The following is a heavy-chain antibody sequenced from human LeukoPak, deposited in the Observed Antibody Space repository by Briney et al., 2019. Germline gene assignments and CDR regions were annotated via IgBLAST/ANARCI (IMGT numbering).Heavy chain of an antibody. V-gene: IGHV1-69*05. CDR1: GGTFSSYA. D-gene: IGHD3-10*01. J-gene: IGHJ6*03. CDR2: IIPIFGTA. CDR3: AREGFGESSGYMDV. Sequence: SVKVSCKASGGTFSSYAISWVRQAPAQELEWMGGIIPIFGTANYAQKLQGRVTITTDESTSTAYMELSSLRCEDTAVYYCAREGFGESSGYMDVWGKGTTVTVSS.